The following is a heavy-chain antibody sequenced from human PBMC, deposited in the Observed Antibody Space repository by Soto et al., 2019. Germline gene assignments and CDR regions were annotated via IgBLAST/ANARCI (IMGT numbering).Heavy chain of an antibody. CDR2: FDPEDGET. D-gene: IGHD1-20*01. Sequence: ASVKVSCKVSGYTLTELSMHWVRQAPGKGLEWMGGFDPEDGETIYAQKFQGRVTMTEDTSTDTAYMELSSLRSEDTAVYYCATFWYNWKDGSFDYWGQGTLVTVSS. J-gene: IGHJ4*02. V-gene: IGHV1-24*01. CDR1: GYTLTELS. CDR3: ATFWYNWKDGSFDY.